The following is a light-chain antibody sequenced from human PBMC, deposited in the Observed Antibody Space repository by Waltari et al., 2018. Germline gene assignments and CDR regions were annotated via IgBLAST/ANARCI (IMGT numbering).Light chain of an antibody. V-gene: IGLV2-14*01. J-gene: IGLJ3*02. CDR1: RSDVGFYNY. CDR2: DVF. Sequence: QSALTQPASVSGSPGQSITISCTGTRSDVGFYNYVSWYQQHPGKAPKLIIYDVFERPSGVSNRFSGSKSGNTASLTISGLLAEDEADYYCNSYTGSSSWVFGGGTKLTVL. CDR3: NSYTGSSSWV.